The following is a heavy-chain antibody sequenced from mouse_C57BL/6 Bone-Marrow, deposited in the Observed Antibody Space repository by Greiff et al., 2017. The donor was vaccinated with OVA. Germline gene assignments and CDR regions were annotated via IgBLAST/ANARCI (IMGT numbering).Heavy chain of an antibody. CDR2: IDPNSGGT. Sequence: QVQLQQPGAELVKPGASVKLSCKASGYTFTSYWMHWVKQRPGRGLEWIGRIDPNSGGTKYNEKFKSKATLTVDKPSSTAYMQLSSLTSEDSAVYYCARSSLHYYGSSYRWNYAMDYWGQGTSVTVSS. CDR3: ARSSLHYYGSSYRWNYAMDY. CDR1: GYTFTSYW. J-gene: IGHJ4*01. D-gene: IGHD1-1*01. V-gene: IGHV1-72*01.